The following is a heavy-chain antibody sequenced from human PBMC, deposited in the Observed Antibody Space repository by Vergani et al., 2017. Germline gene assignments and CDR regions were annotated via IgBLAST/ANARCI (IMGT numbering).Heavy chain of an antibody. Sequence: QVQLQESGPGLVKPSETLSLTCTVSGGSISSYYWSWIRQPPGKGLEWIGYIYYSGSTYYNPSLKSRVTISVDTSKNQFSLKLSSVTAADTAVYYCARDRGPSGSPWGQGTMVTVSS. J-gene: IGHJ3*01. D-gene: IGHD3-10*01. CDR1: GGSISSYY. CDR2: IYYSGST. V-gene: IGHV4-59*12. CDR3: ARDRGPSGSP.